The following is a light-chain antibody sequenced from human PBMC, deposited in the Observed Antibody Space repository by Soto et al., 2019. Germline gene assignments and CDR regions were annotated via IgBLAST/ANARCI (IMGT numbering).Light chain of an antibody. V-gene: IGKV3-15*01. Sequence: EIVMTQSPATLSVSPGERVTLSCRASQSVTSNLAWYQQKPGQAPILLIFGASTRATGLPARLSGSGSGTEFTLPITSRRSEDFAVYHRPQYNHSPPTFGLGTKLDMK. J-gene: IGKJ1*01. CDR1: QSVTSN. CDR2: GAS. CDR3: PQYNHSPPT.